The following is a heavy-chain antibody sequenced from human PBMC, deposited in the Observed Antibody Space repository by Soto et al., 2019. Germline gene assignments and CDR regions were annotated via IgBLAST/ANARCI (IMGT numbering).Heavy chain of an antibody. Sequence: QVQLVQSGAEVKKPGSSVKVSCKASGGTFSSYAISWVRQAPGQGLEWMGGIIPIFGTANYAQKFQGRVTLTADESTRTAYLELSSLRSEDTAVYYCAREYYYDSSGYPLNWFDPWGQGTLVTVSS. CDR3: AREYYYDSSGYPLNWFDP. V-gene: IGHV1-69*01. D-gene: IGHD3-22*01. J-gene: IGHJ5*02. CDR2: IIPIFGTA. CDR1: GGTFSSYA.